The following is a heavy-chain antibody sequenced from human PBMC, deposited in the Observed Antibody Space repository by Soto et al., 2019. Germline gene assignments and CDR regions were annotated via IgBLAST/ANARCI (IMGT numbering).Heavy chain of an antibody. V-gene: IGHV3-30*18. D-gene: IGHD6-13*01. Sequence: GGSLRLSCAASGFTFSSYGMHWVRQAPGKGLEWVAVISYDGSNKYYADSVKGRFTISRDNSKNTLYLQMNSLRAEDTAVYYCAKGWTSSSWSHNYYYGMDVWGQGTTVTVSS. CDR1: GFTFSSYG. CDR3: AKGWTSSSWSHNYYYGMDV. J-gene: IGHJ6*02. CDR2: ISYDGSNK.